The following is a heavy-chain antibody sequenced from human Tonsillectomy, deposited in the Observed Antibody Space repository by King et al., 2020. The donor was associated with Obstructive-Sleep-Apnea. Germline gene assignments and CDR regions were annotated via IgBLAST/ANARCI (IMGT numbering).Heavy chain of an antibody. J-gene: IGHJ5*02. V-gene: IGHV1-69*10. CDR2: IIPILGIV. D-gene: IGHD2-15*01. CDR3: ATCGGRGVGWFDP. Sequence: VQLVQSGAKVKKPGSSVKVSCKASGGTFSSLAISWVRQSPGHGLEWMVGIIPILGIVNYAQKSQCRVTITADKSTSTANMELSSLRSEDTAVYYCATCGGRGVGWFDPWGQGTLVTVSS. CDR1: GGTFSSLA.